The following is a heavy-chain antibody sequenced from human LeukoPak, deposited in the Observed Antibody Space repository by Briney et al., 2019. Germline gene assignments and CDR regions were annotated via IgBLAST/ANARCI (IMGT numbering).Heavy chain of an antibody. Sequence: GGSLTLSCAASRFTFSTYVMAWVRQAPGQGLEWVSGISGRGDYTYYADSMKGRFTISRDNSKNSLFLQMNSLRAEDTAVYYCAKGPRSSWYHYGMYVWGKGTTVTVSS. J-gene: IGHJ6*04. V-gene: IGHV3-23*01. CDR2: ISGRGDYT. CDR3: AKGPRSSWYHYGMYV. CDR1: RFTFSTYV. D-gene: IGHD6-13*01.